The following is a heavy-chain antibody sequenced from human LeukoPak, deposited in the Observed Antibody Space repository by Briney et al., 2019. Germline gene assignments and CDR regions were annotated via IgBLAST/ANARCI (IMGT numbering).Heavy chain of an antibody. CDR1: GGSISSSYYY. Sequence: SETLTLTCTVSGGSISSSYYYWGWIRQPPGKGLEWIRSIYYSGSAYYSPSLKSRATMSVDTSKNQFSLKLSSVTAADTAVYYCARVTGYNHYNWFDPWGQGTLVTVSS. D-gene: IGHD5-24*01. CDR2: IYYSGSA. J-gene: IGHJ5*02. CDR3: ARVTGYNHYNWFDP. V-gene: IGHV4-39*07.